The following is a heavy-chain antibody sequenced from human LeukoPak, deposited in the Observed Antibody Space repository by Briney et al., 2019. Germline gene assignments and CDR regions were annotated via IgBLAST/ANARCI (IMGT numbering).Heavy chain of an antibody. J-gene: IGHJ4*02. CDR2: MNIDGSEK. Sequence: GGSLRLSCAASGFTFSNYWMGWVRQAPGKRPEWVANMNIDGSEKYYADSVKGRFTLSRDNARNSVYLQMNSLRVEDTAVYYCARDPVEWELLLDCWGQGTLVTVSS. CDR1: GFTFSNYW. V-gene: IGHV3-7*01. D-gene: IGHD1-26*01. CDR3: ARDPVEWELLLDC.